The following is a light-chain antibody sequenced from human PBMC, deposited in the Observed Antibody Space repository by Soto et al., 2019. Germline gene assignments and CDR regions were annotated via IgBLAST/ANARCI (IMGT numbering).Light chain of an antibody. J-gene: IGLJ1*01. Sequence: QSVLTQPASVSGSPGQSITISCTGTSSDVGGYNFVSWYQHPPGKAPKLMIYEVSNRPSGVSNRFSGSKSGNTASLTISGLQAEDEADYYCSSYTSTSTLVFGTGTKVTVL. V-gene: IGLV2-14*01. CDR2: EVS. CDR3: SSYTSTSTLV. CDR1: SSDVGGYNF.